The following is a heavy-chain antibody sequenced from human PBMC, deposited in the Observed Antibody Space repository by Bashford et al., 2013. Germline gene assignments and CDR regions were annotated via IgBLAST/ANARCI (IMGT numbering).Heavy chain of an antibody. CDR1: GGSFSGYY. D-gene: IGHD3-22*01. J-gene: IGHJ4*02. CDR2: INHSGST. CDR3: ARYYHDGSGDFY. V-gene: IGHV4-34*01. Sequence: SETLSLTCAVYGGSFSGYYWSWIRQPPGKGLEWIGEINHSGSTNYNPSLKSRVTISVDTSKNQFSLKLSSVTAADTAVYYCARYYHDGSGDFYWGQGILVTVSS.